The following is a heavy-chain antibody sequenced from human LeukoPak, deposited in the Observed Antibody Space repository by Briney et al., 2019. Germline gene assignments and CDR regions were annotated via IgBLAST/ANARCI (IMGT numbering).Heavy chain of an antibody. CDR2: ISGSGGST. V-gene: IGHV3-23*01. Sequence: GGSLRLSCAASGFTFSSYAMSSVRQAPGKGLEWVSAISGSGGSTYYADSVKGRFTISRDNSKNTLYLQMNSLRAEDTAKYYCTKDYCGRFCSAVWGQGTTVIVSS. CDR1: GFTFSSYA. J-gene: IGHJ6*02. D-gene: IGHD3-3*01. CDR3: TKDYCGRFCSAV.